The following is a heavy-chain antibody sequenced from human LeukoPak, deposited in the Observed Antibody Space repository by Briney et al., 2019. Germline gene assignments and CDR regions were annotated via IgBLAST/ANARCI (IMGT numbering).Heavy chain of an antibody. CDR1: GGSIRSGDYY. D-gene: IGHD2-15*01. V-gene: IGHV4-30-2*01. CDR3: ARGAPPASGYCSGGSCAFDP. J-gene: IGHJ5*02. Sequence: KSSQTLSLTCTVSGGSIRSGDYYWSWIRQPPGKGLEWIGYIYHSGSTYYNPSLKSRVTISVDRSKNQFSLKLSSVTAADTAVYYCARGAPPASGYCSGGSCAFDPWGQGTLVTVSS. CDR2: IYHSGST.